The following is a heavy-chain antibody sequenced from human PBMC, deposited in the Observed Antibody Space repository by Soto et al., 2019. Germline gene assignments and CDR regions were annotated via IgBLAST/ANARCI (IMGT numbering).Heavy chain of an antibody. Sequence: ASVKVSCKASGYTFTSYAMHWVRQAPGQRLEWMGWINAGNGNTKYSQKFQGRVTITRDTSASTAYMELSSLRSEDTAVYYCARDLAGRYYGSGSYVFDIWGQGTMVTVS. V-gene: IGHV1-3*01. J-gene: IGHJ3*02. CDR3: ARDLAGRYYGSGSYVFDI. D-gene: IGHD3-10*01. CDR1: GYTFTSYA. CDR2: INAGNGNT.